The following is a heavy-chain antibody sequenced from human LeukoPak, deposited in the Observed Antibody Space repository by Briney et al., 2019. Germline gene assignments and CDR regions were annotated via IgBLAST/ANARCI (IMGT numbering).Heavy chain of an antibody. CDR1: GGSISSYY. D-gene: IGHD3-3*01. J-gene: IGHJ4*02. V-gene: IGHV4-39*07. CDR3: AREPGLSGYYEYYFDY. Sequence: SETLSLTCTVSGGSISSYYWGWIRQPPGKGLEWIGGIYYSGSTYYNPSLKSRVTISVDTSRNQFSLKLSSVTAADTAVYYCAREPGLSGYYEYYFDYWGQGTLVTVSS. CDR2: IYYSGST.